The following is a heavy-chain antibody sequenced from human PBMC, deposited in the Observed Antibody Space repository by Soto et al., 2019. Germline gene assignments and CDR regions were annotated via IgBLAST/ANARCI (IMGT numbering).Heavy chain of an antibody. CDR1: GDSINNYY. V-gene: IGHV4-59*01. CDR3: ARGYSSNWFRVDY. J-gene: IGHJ4*02. D-gene: IGHD6-13*01. Sequence: SSETLSLTCTVSGDSINNYYWTWIRQPPGKGLEWIGYVYYSGTTDYNPSLRSRLTISVDTSKNQFSLNLNSVTAADTAVYYCARGYSSNWFRVDYWGQGILVTVSS. CDR2: VYYSGTT.